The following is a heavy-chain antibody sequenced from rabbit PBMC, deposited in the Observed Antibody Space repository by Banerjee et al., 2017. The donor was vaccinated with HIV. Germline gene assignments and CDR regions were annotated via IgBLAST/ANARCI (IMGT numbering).Heavy chain of an antibody. Sequence: QSLEESGGDLVKPGASLTLTCTASGIDFSNYWICWVRQAPGKGLEWIACTGAGTTYYASWAKGRFTGSKTSSTTVTLQMTSLTVADTATYFCARNVDYNSYDLWGPGTLVTVS. J-gene: IGHJ4*01. V-gene: IGHV1S40*01. CDR1: GIDFSNYW. D-gene: IGHD6-1*01. CDR3: ARNVDYNSYDL. CDR2: TGAGTT.